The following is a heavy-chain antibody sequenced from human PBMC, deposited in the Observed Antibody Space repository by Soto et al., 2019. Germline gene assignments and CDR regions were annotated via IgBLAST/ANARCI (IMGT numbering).Heavy chain of an antibody. CDR1: GVSISSGGYY. D-gene: IGHD3-22*01. CDR3: ERGNSPSTGRYYSDETGYYVAVGWFDP. J-gene: IGHJ5*02. CDR2: IYYYGST. Sequence: PSETLSLTCTVSGVSISSGGYYWSWIRQHPGKGLEWIGYIYYYGSTYCNPSLKSRVSISVDMSKNQFSLRLTSVTAADTSIYYCERGNSPSTGRYYSDETGYYVAVGWFDPWGQGTLVTVSS. V-gene: IGHV4-31*03.